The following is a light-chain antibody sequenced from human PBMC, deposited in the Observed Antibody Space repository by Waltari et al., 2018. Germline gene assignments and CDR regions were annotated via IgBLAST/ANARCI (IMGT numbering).Light chain of an antibody. CDR1: QSIYNF. CDR3: QQSYSTPLYT. V-gene: IGKV1-39*01. CDR2: TAS. J-gene: IGKJ2*01. Sequence: DIQMTQYPSSLSASVGDRVTINCRASQSIYNFLNWYQQKPGKAPNLLIYTASSLETGVPSRFSGSGSGTDFTLTINSLQPEDFATYYCQQSYSTPLYTFGQGTKLEIK.